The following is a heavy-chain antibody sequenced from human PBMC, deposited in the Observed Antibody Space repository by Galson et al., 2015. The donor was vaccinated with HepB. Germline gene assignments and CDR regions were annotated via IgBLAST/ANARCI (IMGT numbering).Heavy chain of an antibody. Sequence: SLRLSCAVSGFIFGDYVISWFRQAPGKGLEWVGFIRSKVYGGTTEYAASVKGRFIISRDDPKSIAYLQMNSLETEDMVVYYCTRGRSSSTNWGWYFDLWGRGTLVTVSS. CDR3: TRGRSSSTNWGWYFDL. V-gene: IGHV3-49*03. CDR2: IRSKVYGGTT. D-gene: IGHD2-2*01. J-gene: IGHJ2*01. CDR1: GFIFGDYV.